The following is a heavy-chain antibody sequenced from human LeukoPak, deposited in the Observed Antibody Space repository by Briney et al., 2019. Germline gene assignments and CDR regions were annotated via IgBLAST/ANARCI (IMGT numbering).Heavy chain of an antibody. CDR2: INWNGGNT. D-gene: IGHD3-22*01. Sequence: PGGSLRLSCAASGFTFDDYGMSWVRQAPGKGLEWVAGINWNGGNTGYADSLRGRITISRDNAKNSLYLQVNSLRAEDTAFYYCARAGLVYYYDTSGYFSDASDIWGQGTMVTVSS. CDR3: ARAGLVYYYDTSGYFSDASDI. CDR1: GFTFDDYG. J-gene: IGHJ3*02. V-gene: IGHV3-20*04.